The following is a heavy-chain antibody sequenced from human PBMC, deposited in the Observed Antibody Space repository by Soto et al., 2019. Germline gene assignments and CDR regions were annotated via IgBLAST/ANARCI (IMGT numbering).Heavy chain of an antibody. J-gene: IGHJ5*02. CDR2: IWYDGGEK. D-gene: IGHD6-13*01. Sequence: QVQLVESGGGVVQPGRSLRLSCAASGFTFSSYGMHWVRQAPGKGLEWVAVIWYDGGEKYYADSVKGRFTISRDNSKNTLYLQMNSLSAEDTAVYYCARYVSSWYNNWIDPWGQGTLVTVSS. V-gene: IGHV3-33*01. CDR3: ARYVSSWYNNWIDP. CDR1: GFTFSSYG.